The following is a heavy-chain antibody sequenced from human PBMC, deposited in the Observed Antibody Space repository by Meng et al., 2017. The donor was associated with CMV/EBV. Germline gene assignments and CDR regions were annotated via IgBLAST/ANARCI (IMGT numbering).Heavy chain of an antibody. CDR1: GGSISSSY. CDR2: VYTSGST. V-gene: IGHV4-4*07. Sequence: VPLQESGPGLVKPSETLSLTCTGSGGSISSSYWSWIRQPAGKGLEWIGRVYTSGSTNYNPSLKSRVTMSVDTSKNQFSLKLSSVTAADTAVYYCARGGLYYYDSSGHFDYWGQGTLVTVSS. J-gene: IGHJ4*02. CDR3: ARGGLYYYDSSGHFDY. D-gene: IGHD3-22*01.